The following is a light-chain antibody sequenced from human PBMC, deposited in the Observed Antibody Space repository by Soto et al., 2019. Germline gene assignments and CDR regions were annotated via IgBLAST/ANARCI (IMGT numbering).Light chain of an antibody. V-gene: IGLV2-23*01. CDR3: CSYSVITTVV. CDR2: EGS. CDR1: TSDVGSHNL. Sequence: QSALTQPASVSGSPGQWITISCTGTTSDVGSHNLVSWYQQHPGKAPKLLIYEGSKRPSGVSNRFSGSKSGNTASLTISGLQAEDEADYYCCSYSVITTVVFGGGTKLTVL. J-gene: IGLJ2*01.